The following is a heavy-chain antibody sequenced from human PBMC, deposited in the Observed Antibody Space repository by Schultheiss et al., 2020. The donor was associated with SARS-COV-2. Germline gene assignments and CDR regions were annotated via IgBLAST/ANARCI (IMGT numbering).Heavy chain of an antibody. D-gene: IGHD6-19*01. J-gene: IGHJ5*02. CDR1: GFTFADST. Sequence: GGSLRLSCAASGFTFADSTMQWVRQAPGKGLEWVSSIGSNNGDFQYYADSVKGRFIISRDNAKNSLYLQMNSLRAEDTAVYYCARARGLVRWFDPWGQGTLVTVSS. CDR3: ARARGLVRWFDP. V-gene: IGHV3-21*01. CDR2: IGSNNGDFQ.